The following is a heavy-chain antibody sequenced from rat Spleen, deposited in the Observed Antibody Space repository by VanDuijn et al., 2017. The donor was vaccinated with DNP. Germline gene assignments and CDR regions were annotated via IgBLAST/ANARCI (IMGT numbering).Heavy chain of an antibody. CDR2: IKAKSNNYAS. Sequence: EVQVLESGGGLVQPGNSLKLSCATSGFTFRTAWMYWYRQVPEKRLEWVARIKAKSNNYASDYTESVRARFTISRDDSNNSIYLQMNNLKEEDTAIYYCAWRINYGGYGDYWGQGVMVTVAS. D-gene: IGHD1-11*01. J-gene: IGHJ2*01. CDR1: GFTFRTAW. V-gene: IGHV6-6*01. CDR3: AWRINYGGYGDY.